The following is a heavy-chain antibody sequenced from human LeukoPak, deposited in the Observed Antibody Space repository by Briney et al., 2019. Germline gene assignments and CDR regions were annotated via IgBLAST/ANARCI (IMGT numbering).Heavy chain of an antibody. J-gene: IGHJ4*02. Sequence: GGSLRLSCAASGFTFSSYSMNWVRQAPGKGREWVSSISSSSSYIYYADSVKGRFTISRDNAKNSLYLQMNSLRAEDTAVYYCARDYDSSGYYSYGGDWGQGTLVTVSS. CDR1: GFTFSSYS. D-gene: IGHD3-22*01. CDR2: ISSSSSYI. CDR3: ARDYDSSGYYSYGGD. V-gene: IGHV3-21*01.